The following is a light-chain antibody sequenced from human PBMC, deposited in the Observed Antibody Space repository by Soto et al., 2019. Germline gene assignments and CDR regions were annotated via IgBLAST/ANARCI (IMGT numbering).Light chain of an antibody. Sequence: EIVLTQSPGTLSLSPGERATLSCRASQSVSSSYLAWYQQKPGQAPRQPIYAASSRATGIPDRFSGSGSGTDFTLTSTRLEPEDFAVYYCQHYRPSFGGGKRVEIK. CDR2: AAS. V-gene: IGKV3-20*01. CDR1: QSVSSSY. J-gene: IGKJ4*01. CDR3: QHYRPS.